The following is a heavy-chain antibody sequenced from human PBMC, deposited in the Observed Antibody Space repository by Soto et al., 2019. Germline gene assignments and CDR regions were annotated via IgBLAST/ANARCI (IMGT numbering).Heavy chain of an antibody. Sequence: QVQLVQSGAEVKKPGSSVKVSCKASAGTFSSYTISWVRQAPGQGLEWLGRIIPILGIANYAQKLQGRVTITADKSTSTAYREVCSLRSEDTAVYYCAIRWAVAGTDPNDAFDIWGQGTMVTVSS. J-gene: IGHJ3*02. V-gene: IGHV1-69*02. D-gene: IGHD6-19*01. CDR2: IIPILGIA. CDR3: AIRWAVAGTDPNDAFDI. CDR1: AGTFSSYT.